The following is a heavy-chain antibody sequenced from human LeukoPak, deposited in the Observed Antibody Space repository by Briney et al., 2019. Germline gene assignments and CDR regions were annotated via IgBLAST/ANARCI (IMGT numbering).Heavy chain of an antibody. CDR3: ARYALAPGWFDP. Sequence: ASVKVSFKASGYTFTIYGISGVRQAPGQGLEWMGGISAYNGNTNYAQKLQGRVTMTTDTSTSTAYMELRSLRSADTAVYYCARYALAPGWFDPWGPGTLVTVSS. CDR1: GYTFTIYG. CDR2: ISAYNGNT. V-gene: IGHV1-18*01. J-gene: IGHJ5*02.